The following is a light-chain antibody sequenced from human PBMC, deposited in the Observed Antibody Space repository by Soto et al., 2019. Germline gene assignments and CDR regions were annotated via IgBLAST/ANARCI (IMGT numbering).Light chain of an antibody. V-gene: IGLV2-23*02. CDR2: EVS. CDR1: SSDVGSYNL. J-gene: IGLJ2*01. CDR3: CSYAGSSTFVV. Sequence: QSALTQPASVSGSPGQSITISCTGTSSDVGSYNLVSWYQQHPGKAPKLMIYEVSKRPSGVCNRFSGSKSGNTASLTISGLQAEDEADYYCCSYAGSSTFVVFGGGTKVTVL.